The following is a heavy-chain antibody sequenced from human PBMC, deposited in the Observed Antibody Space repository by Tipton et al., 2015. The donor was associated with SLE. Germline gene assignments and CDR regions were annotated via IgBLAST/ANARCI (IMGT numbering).Heavy chain of an antibody. J-gene: IGHJ4*02. D-gene: IGHD5-18*01. CDR2: IYYSGNT. Sequence: TLSLTCTVSGGSISSSAYYWGWIRQPPGKGLEWIGSIYYSGNTFYNPSLKSRVTFSVDRSKNQFSLNLRSVAAADTAVYYCARGARGYSYGSDEDFDSWGQGILVTVSS. CDR1: GGSISSSAYY. CDR3: ARGARGYSYGSDEDFDS. V-gene: IGHV4-39*07.